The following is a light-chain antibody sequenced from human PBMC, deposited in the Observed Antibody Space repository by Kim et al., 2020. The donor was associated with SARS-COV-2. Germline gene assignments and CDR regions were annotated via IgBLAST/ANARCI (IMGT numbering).Light chain of an antibody. J-gene: IGLJ3*02. CDR2: TNN. V-gene: IGLV1-44*01. CDR3: AAWDESLSGLV. Sequence: QSVLTQPPSASGTPGQRVTISSSGSSTNIGSNTVNWYQQLPGTAPKLLIYTNNQRPSGLPDRFSGSKSGTSASLAISEHQSEDEADYYCAAWDESLSGLVFGGGTQLTVL. CDR1: STNIGSNT.